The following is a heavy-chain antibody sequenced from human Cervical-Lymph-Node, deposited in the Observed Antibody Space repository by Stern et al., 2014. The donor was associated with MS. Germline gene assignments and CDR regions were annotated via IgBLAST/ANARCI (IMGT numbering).Heavy chain of an antibody. J-gene: IGHJ3*02. D-gene: IGHD6-19*01. V-gene: IGHV1-2*04. Sequence: VQLVESGAEVKKPGASGKVSCKASGYTFTDYYMHWVRQAPGQGLEWMGWINPNSGGTNYAQKFQGWVTMTRDTSLSTAYMDLSRLRSDDTAVYYCARGRRSSAWSPPDAFDIWGQGTMVTVSS. CDR1: GYTFTDYY. CDR2: INPNSGGT. CDR3: ARGRRSSAWSPPDAFDI.